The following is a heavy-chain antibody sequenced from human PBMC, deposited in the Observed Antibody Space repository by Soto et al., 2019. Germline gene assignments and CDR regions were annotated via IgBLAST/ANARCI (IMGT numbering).Heavy chain of an antibody. CDR2: ITGGADQT. Sequence: EVQLLESGGNLVQPGGSLRLSCAASGFIFSNYALSWVRQPPGKGLEWVSSITGGADQTYYADSVKGHFTISRDNSKNTLYLQMNSLRAEDTAIYYCSKVSSRTIGDAFDFWGQGTVVTVSS. J-gene: IGHJ3*01. CDR3: SKVSSRTIGDAFDF. CDR1: GFIFSNYA. D-gene: IGHD2-2*01. V-gene: IGHV3-23*01.